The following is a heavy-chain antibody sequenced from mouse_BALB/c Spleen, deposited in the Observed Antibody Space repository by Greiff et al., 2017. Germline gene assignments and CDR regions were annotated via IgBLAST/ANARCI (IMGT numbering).Heavy chain of an antibody. D-gene: IGHD1-2*01. V-gene: IGHV1-9*01. J-gene: IGHJ3*01. Sequence: QVQLQQSGAELMKPGASVKISCKATGYTFSSYWIEWVKQRPGHGLEWIGEILPGSGSTNYNEKFKGKATFTADTSSNTAYMQLSSLTSEDSAVYYGATTATPFAYWGQGTLVTVSA. CDR2: ILPGSGST. CDR1: GYTFSSYW. CDR3: ATTATPFAY.